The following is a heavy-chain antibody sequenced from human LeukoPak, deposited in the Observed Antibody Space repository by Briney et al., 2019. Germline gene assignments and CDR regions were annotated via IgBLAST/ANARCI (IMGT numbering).Heavy chain of an antibody. CDR3: ATRANIVVVVAATEGAFDI. CDR2: IYHSGST. V-gene: IGHV4-38-2*02. CDR1: GYSISSGYY. Sequence: PSETLSLTCTASGYSISSGYYWGWIRQPPGKGLEWIGSIYHSGSTYYNPSLKSRVTISVDTSKNQFSLKLSSVTAADTAVYYCATRANIVVVVAATEGAFDIWGQGTMVTVSS. J-gene: IGHJ3*02. D-gene: IGHD2-15*01.